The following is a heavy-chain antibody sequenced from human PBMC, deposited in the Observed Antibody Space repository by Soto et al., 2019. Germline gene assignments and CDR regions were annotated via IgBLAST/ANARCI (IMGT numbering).Heavy chain of an antibody. CDR1: GFTFSNTW. CDR2: IKSKNDGGTT. J-gene: IGHJ6*03. D-gene: IGHD3-3*01. V-gene: IGHV3-15*01. CDR3: ISRHDYDLWYSDYYYYMDV. Sequence: PVESKRPSCATSGFTFSNTWTSRIRQAPGRGLEWGGRIKSKNDGGTTDYAAHVKGIFSISIDDSKNTLYLQMNSLKTEDTAVYYCISRHDYDLWYSDYYYYMDVLGKGSTVTVSS.